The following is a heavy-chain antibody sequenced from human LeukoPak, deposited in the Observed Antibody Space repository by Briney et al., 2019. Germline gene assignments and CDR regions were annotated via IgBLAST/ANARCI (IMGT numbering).Heavy chain of an antibody. V-gene: IGHV4-34*01. CDR1: GGSFSGYY. D-gene: IGHD3-10*01. CDR3: ARAFVTGVLWFGGNWFDP. J-gene: IGHJ5*02. CDR2: INHSGST. Sequence: PSETLSLTCAVYGGSFSGYYWSWIRQPPGKGLEWIGEINHSGSTNYNPSLKSRVTISVDTSKNQFSLKLSSVTAADTAVYYCARAFVTGVLWFGGNWFDPWGQGTLVTVSS.